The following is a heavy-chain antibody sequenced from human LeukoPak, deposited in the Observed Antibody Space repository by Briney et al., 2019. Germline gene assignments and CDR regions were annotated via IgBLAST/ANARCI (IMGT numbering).Heavy chain of an antibody. D-gene: IGHD3-22*01. V-gene: IGHV1-69*13. J-gene: IGHJ4*02. CDR1: GGTFSSYA. Sequence: ASVKVSCKASGGTFSSYAISWVRQAPEQGLEWMGGIIPIFGTANYAQKFQGRVTITADESTSTAYMELSSLRSEDTAVYYCASPSSDSIPFDYWGQGTLVTVSS. CDR3: ASPSSDSIPFDY. CDR2: IIPIFGTA.